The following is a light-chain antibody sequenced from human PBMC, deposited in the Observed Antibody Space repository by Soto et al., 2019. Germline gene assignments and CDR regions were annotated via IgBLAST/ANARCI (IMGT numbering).Light chain of an antibody. J-gene: IGKJ1*01. CDR2: GTS. CDR1: HRVSGNS. V-gene: IGKV3-20*01. Sequence: EIVLTQSPGTLSFSPGERATLSCRASHRVSGNSLAWYQQKPGQPPRLLIYGTSRRATGVPDRFSASGSGTDFTLNISRLEAGDFAVYYCQQYGLLPPCTFGQGTKV. CDR3: QQYGLLPPCT.